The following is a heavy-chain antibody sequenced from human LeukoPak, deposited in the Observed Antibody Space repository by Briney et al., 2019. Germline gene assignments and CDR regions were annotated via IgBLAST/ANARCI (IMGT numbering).Heavy chain of an antibody. CDR1: GFSFSTYG. CDR2: FSGNVGST. D-gene: IGHD4-17*01. J-gene: IGHJ4*02. CDR3: AKAESTVTTFF. Sequence: PGGSLRLSCAASGFSFSTYGMSWVRQAPGKGLEWVSGFSGNVGSTYYADSVKGRFTISRDNSKNTLYVQMNSLRAEDTAVYYCAKAESTVTTFFWGQGTLVTVSS. V-gene: IGHV3-23*01.